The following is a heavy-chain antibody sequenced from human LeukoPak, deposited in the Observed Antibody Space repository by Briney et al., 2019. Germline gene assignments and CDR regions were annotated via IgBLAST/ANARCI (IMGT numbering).Heavy chain of an antibody. V-gene: IGHV3-30-3*01. CDR1: GFTFSSYA. D-gene: IGHD2-2*01. CDR2: ISYDGSNK. Sequence: GGSLRLSCAASGFTFSSYAMHWVRQAPGKGLEWVAVISYDGSNKYYADSVKGRFTISRDNSKNTLYLQMNSLRAEDTAVYYCARGGRHCSSTSCYWWFDPWGQGTLVTVSS. J-gene: IGHJ5*02. CDR3: ARGGRHCSSTSCYWWFDP.